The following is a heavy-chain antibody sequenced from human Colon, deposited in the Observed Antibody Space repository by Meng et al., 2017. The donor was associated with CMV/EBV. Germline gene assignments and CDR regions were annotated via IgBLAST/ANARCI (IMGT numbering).Heavy chain of an antibody. CDR3: VRRSYSGQDDY. CDR1: GFSFITDKAG. CDR2: IYWDDDT. V-gene: IGHV2-5*02. Sequence: QTALKESGPTLLKPPQTLTLTCTFSGFSFITDKAGVGWIRHPPGKALEWLGFIYWDDDTRYSPSLKTRLTITRDTSKNQVILTMTNMDPADTATYYCVRRSYSGQDDYWGQGALVTVSS. D-gene: IGHD5-12*01. J-gene: IGHJ4*02.